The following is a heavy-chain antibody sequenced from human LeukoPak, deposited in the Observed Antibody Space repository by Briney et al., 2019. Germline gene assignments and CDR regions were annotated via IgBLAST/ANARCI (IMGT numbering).Heavy chain of an antibody. CDR3: ARGGDIVVVPAAH. J-gene: IGHJ4*02. CDR2: ISSSSSYI. V-gene: IGHV3-21*01. CDR1: GFTFSSYS. D-gene: IGHD2-2*01. Sequence: PGGSLRLSCAASGFTFSSYSMNWVRQAPGKGLEWVSSISSSSSYIYYADSVKGRFTISRDNAKNSLYLQMNSLRAEGTAVYYCARGGDIVVVPAAHWGQGTLVTVSS.